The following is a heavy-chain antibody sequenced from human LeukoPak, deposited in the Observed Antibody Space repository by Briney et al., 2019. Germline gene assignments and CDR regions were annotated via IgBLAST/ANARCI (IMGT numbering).Heavy chain of an antibody. J-gene: IGHJ4*02. V-gene: IGHV3-30-3*01. CDR2: ISYDGSNK. CDR1: GFTFSSYA. Sequence: GGSLRLSCATSGFTFSSYAMHWVRQAPGKGLEWVAVISYDGSNKYYADSVKGRFTISRDNSKNTLYLQMNSLRAEDTAVYYCARVNGAYGLSRYDYWGQGTLVTVSS. D-gene: IGHD6-13*01. CDR3: ARVNGAYGLSRYDY.